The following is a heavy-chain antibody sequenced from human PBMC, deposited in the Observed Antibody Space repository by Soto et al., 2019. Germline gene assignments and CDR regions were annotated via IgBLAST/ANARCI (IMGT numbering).Heavy chain of an antibody. Sequence: GGSLRLSCAASGFTFSSYSMNWVRQAPGKGLEWVSYISSSSTIYYADSVKGRFTISRDNAKNSLYLQMNSLRAEDTAVYYCAREAQIVGATNWFDPWGQGT. CDR3: AREAQIVGATNWFDP. D-gene: IGHD1-26*01. V-gene: IGHV3-48*01. CDR1: GFTFSSYS. J-gene: IGHJ5*02. CDR2: ISSSSTI.